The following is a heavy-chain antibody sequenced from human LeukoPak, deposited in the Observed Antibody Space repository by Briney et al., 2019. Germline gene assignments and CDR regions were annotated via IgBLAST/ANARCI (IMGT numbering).Heavy chain of an antibody. CDR2: INPNSGGT. D-gene: IGHD4-11*01. CDR1: GYTFTGYY. Sequence: ASVKVSCKASGYTFTGYYMHWVRQAPGQGLEWMGWINPNSGGTNYAQKFQGRVTMTRDTSISTAYMELSRLRSDDTAVYYCARAMVTTVSNYDFDLWGQGTLVTVSP. V-gene: IGHV1-2*02. J-gene: IGHJ4*02. CDR3: ARAMVTTVSNYDFDL.